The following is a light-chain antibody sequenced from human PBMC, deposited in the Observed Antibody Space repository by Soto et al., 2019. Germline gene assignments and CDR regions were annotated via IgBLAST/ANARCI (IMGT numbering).Light chain of an antibody. Sequence: QSVLTQPASVSGSPGQSITISCTGTSSDVENYNLVSWYQQYPGKAPKLIIYEGTKRPSGVSYRFSGSKSGNTASLTISGLQAEDEADYYCAAWDDSLNGRVFGTGTKLTVL. CDR3: AAWDDSLNGRV. CDR2: EGT. V-gene: IGLV2-23*01. J-gene: IGLJ1*01. CDR1: SSDVENYNL.